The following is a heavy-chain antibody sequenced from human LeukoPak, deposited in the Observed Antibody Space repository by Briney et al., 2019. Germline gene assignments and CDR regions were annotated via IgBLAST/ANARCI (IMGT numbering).Heavy chain of an antibody. J-gene: IGHJ4*02. CDR2: ISSSGSTI. CDR3: ARERAGLYGYYVFDY. D-gene: IGHD4-17*01. V-gene: IGHV3-11*01. CDR1: GFTFSDYY. Sequence: PGGSLRLSCAASGFTFSDYYMSWIRQAPGKGLEWVSHISSSGSTIYYADSVKGRFTISRDNAKNSLYLQMNSLRAEDTAVYYCARERAGLYGYYVFDYWGQGTLVTVSS.